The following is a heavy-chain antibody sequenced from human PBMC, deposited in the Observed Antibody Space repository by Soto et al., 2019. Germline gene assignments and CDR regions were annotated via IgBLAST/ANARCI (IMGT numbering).Heavy chain of an antibody. CDR1: GGSISTSSYY. CDR2: IYYSGST. V-gene: IGHV4-39*01. J-gene: IGHJ4*02. CDR3: ARDYASSGDY. D-gene: IGHD3-22*01. Sequence: QLQLQESGPGLVKPSETLSLTCTVSGGSISTSSYYWGWIRQPPGKGLEWIGSIYYSGSTYYNPSRKSRVTISVDPSTNPSSLKLTSVTAAGPAVSYGARDYASSGDYWGQGALVTVSS.